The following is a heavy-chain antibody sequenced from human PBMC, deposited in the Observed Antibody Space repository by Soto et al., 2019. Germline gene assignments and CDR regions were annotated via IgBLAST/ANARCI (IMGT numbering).Heavy chain of an antibody. CDR2: INPGYPVGSST. Sequence: QVQLVQSGAEVKKPGASVKVSCKASGYTLTTFFMHWVRQAPGQGLEWMGVINPGYPVGSSTTYAQKFQGRVTMTTDTSTSTVYMELSRLRTDATAVYYSARQAIVAGATTGMDVWGQGTTVTVSS. V-gene: IGHV1-46*01. D-gene: IGHD2-15*01. J-gene: IGHJ6*02. CDR1: GYTLTTFF. CDR3: ARQAIVAGATTGMDV.